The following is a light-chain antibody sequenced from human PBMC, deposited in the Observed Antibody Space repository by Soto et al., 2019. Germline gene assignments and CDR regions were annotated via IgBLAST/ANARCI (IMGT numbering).Light chain of an antibody. CDR3: QQHDNWPIT. V-gene: IGKV3-15*01. J-gene: IGKJ5*01. Sequence: EIVMTQSPATLSVSPGERATLSCRASQSVSSNLGWYQRKPGQAPRLLIYGASTRTEGIPARFSGSGYGTEFTLTISSLQSEDFAIYYCQQHDNWPITFGQGTRLEIK. CDR2: GAS. CDR1: QSVSSN.